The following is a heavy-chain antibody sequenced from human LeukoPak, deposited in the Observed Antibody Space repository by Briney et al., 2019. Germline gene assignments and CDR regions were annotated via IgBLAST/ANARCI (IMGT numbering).Heavy chain of an antibody. CDR2: ISPYNGNT. J-gene: IGHJ4*02. CDR3: ARAGSGSGWYFDY. V-gene: IGHV1-18*01. D-gene: IGHD6-19*01. Sequence: ASVKVSCKASGYDFTSVGITWVRRAPGQRLEWMGWISPYNGNTRYAQKFQGRVAMTTDTSTTTAYMELRGLRFNDTAVDYCARAGSGSGWYFDYWGQGTLVTVSS. CDR1: GYDFTSVG.